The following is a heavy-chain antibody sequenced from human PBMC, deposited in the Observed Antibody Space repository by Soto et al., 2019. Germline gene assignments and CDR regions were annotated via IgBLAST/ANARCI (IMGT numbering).Heavy chain of an antibody. CDR1: GGTFSSYA. J-gene: IGHJ4*02. Sequence: SVKVSCKASGGTFSSYAISWVRQAPGQGLEWMGGIIPIFGTANYAQKFQGRVTITADESTSTAYMELSSLRSEDTAVYYCARGDIVVVPAAIRIPAYYFDYWGQGTLVTVSS. D-gene: IGHD2-2*01. CDR2: IIPIFGTA. CDR3: ARGDIVVVPAAIRIPAYYFDY. V-gene: IGHV1-69*13.